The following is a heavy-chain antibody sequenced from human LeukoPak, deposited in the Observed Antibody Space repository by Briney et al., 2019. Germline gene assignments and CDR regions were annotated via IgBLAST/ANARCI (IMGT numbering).Heavy chain of an antibody. Sequence: SGGSLRLSCAASGFPLSNYRMHWLPQVPGKGLEGVAAIWFDGIRKYYADSVKGRLTISRDNSKNTLYLQMNSLRAEDTAVYYCARDLEDSSPFGAFDMWGQGTMVTVSS. CDR3: ARDLEDSSPFGAFDM. J-gene: IGHJ3*02. D-gene: IGHD3-22*01. CDR2: IWFDGIRK. V-gene: IGHV3-33*01. CDR1: GFPLSNYR.